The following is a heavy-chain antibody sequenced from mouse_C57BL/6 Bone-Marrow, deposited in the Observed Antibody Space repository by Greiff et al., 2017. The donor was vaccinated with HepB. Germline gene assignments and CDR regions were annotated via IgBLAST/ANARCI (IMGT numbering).Heavy chain of an antibody. CDR1: GYTFTSYW. Sequence: QVQLQQPGAELVKPGASVKLSCKASGYTFTSYWMHWVKQRPGQGLEWIGMIHPNSGSTNYNEKFKSKATLTVDKSSSTAYMQLSSLTSEDSAVYYCASPLTYYYGSREAWFAYWGQGTLVTVSA. J-gene: IGHJ3*01. V-gene: IGHV1-64*01. D-gene: IGHD1-1*01. CDR2: IHPNSGST. CDR3: ASPLTYYYGSREAWFAY.